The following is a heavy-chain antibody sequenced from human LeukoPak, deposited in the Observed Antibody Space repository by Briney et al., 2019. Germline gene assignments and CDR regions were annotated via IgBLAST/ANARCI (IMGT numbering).Heavy chain of an antibody. Sequence: GGSLRLSCAASGFTFSDYEMNWVRQAPGKGLEWILHISTSGSIIHYADSVKGRFTISRDNAKNSLYLQMNSLRAEDTAVYYCARDHPSSIAVYFDYWGQGTLVTVSS. CDR3: ARDHPSSIAVYFDY. V-gene: IGHV3-48*03. CDR2: ISTSGSII. J-gene: IGHJ4*02. CDR1: GFTFSDYE. D-gene: IGHD6-19*01.